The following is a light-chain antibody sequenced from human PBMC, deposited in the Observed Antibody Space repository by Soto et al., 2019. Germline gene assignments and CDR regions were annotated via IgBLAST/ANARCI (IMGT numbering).Light chain of an antibody. J-gene: IGKJ1*01. Sequence: DIVMTQSPDSLAVSLGERATINCKSSQRVLYSSNNKNYLAWYQQRPGQPPKLLIYWASTRESGVPDRFSGSGSGTDFTLTISSLQAADVAVYYCQQYYSTPPTFGQGTKVDIK. V-gene: IGKV4-1*01. CDR2: WAS. CDR1: QRVLYSSNNKNY. CDR3: QQYYSTPPT.